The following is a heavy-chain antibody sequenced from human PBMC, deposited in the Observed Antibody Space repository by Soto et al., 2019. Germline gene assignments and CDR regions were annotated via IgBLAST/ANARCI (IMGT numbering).Heavy chain of an antibody. CDR1: GFTVSKYW. D-gene: IGHD3-16*01. CDR2: MNQDGSDK. CDR3: ARGGGNFDQ. Sequence: EVQLVESGGGLVQPGGSLRLTCAASGFTVSKYWMSWVRQTSGKGLEWVANMNQDGSDKNYVDSVKGRFTISRDTAKNSLYLPMNSLRADDTAVYYCARGGGNFDQWGKGTLVTVSS. J-gene: IGHJ4*02. V-gene: IGHV3-7*04.